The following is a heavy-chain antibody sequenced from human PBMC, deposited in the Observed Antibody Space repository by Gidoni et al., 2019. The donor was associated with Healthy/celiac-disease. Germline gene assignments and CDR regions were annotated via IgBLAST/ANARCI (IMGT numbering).Heavy chain of an antibody. CDR3: ARVLPTVVPLCYYYYGMDV. V-gene: IGHV1-2*02. D-gene: IGHD4-17*01. CDR2: INPNSGGT. J-gene: IGHJ6*02. CDR1: GYTFTGYY. Sequence: QVQLVQSGAEVKKPGASVKVYCKASGYTFTGYYMHWVRQAPGQGLECMGWINPNSGGTNYAQKLQGRVTMTRDTSISTAYMELSRLRSDDTAVYYCARVLPTVVPLCYYYYGMDVWGQGTTVTVSS.